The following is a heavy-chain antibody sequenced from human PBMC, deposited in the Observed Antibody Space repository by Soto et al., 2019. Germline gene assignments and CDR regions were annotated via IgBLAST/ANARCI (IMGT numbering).Heavy chain of an antibody. Sequence: QVQLVQSGAEVKKPGSSVNVSCKASGGTFSSYSINWVRQAPGQGLEWMGEIIPIFGTANYAQKFQGRVTITADESTSTAYMERSSLRSEDTGVYYCARDGGRHSGGIEYWGQGTLVTVSS. CDR3: ARDGGRHSGGIEY. J-gene: IGHJ4*02. CDR1: GGTFSSYS. V-gene: IGHV1-69*01. CDR2: IIPIFGTA. D-gene: IGHD1-26*01.